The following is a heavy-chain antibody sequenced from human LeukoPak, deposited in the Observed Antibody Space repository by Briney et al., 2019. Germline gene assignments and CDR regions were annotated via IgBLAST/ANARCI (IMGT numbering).Heavy chain of an antibody. V-gene: IGHV3-21*04. CDR2: ISSSSSYI. Sequence: GGSLRLSCAASGFTFSSYSMNWVRQAPGKGLEWVSSISSSSSYIYYADSVKGRFTISRDNAKNSLYLQMNSLRAEDTALYYCAKVSGYSSSWYAPSGAFDIWGQGTMVTVSS. CDR1: GFTFSSYS. J-gene: IGHJ3*02. CDR3: AKVSGYSSSWYAPSGAFDI. D-gene: IGHD6-13*01.